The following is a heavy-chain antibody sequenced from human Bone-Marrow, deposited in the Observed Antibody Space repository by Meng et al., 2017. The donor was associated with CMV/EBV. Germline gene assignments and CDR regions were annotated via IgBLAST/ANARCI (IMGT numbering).Heavy chain of an antibody. J-gene: IGHJ6*01. CDR1: GGSFSGYY. D-gene: IGHD6-13*01. CDR2: IYYSGST. V-gene: IGHV4-34*01. CDR3: ARGGGPDSSSWYWGYYYGMDV. Sequence: SETLSLTCAVYGGSFSGYYWSWIRQPPGKGLEWIGYIYYSGSTYYNPSLKSRVTISVDTSKNQFSLKLSSVTAADTAVYYCARGGGPDSSSWYWGYYYGMDVWGQGTTVTVSS.